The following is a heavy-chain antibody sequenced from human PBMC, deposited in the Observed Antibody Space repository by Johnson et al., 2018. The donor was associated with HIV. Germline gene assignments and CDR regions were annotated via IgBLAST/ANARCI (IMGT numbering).Heavy chain of an antibody. CDR3: AKDLSCPKTRAFDI. V-gene: IGHV3-30*02. D-gene: IGHD2/OR15-2a*01. CDR2: IQYDGTNK. J-gene: IGHJ3*02. CDR1: GFTFSSYG. Sequence: QMQLVESGGGVVQPGGSLRLSCAASGFTFSSYGMHWVRQVPGNGLEWVTFIQYDGTNKYYADSVKGRFTISRDNSKNTLYLQMYSLRAEDTAVYYCAKDLSCPKTRAFDIWGQGTMVTVSS.